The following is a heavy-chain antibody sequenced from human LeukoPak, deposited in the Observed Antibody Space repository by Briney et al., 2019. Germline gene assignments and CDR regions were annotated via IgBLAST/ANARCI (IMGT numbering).Heavy chain of an antibody. D-gene: IGHD3-10*01. V-gene: IGHV3-21*01. CDR3: ARDDYGSGSWNDY. J-gene: IGHJ4*02. CDR2: ISSSSSYI. CDR1: GFTFSSYS. Sequence: PGGSLRLSCAASGFTFSSYSMNWVRQAPGKGLEWVSSISSSSSYIYYADSVKGRFTISRDNAKNSLYLQMNSLRAEDTAVYYCARDDYGSGSWNDYWGQGTLVTVSS.